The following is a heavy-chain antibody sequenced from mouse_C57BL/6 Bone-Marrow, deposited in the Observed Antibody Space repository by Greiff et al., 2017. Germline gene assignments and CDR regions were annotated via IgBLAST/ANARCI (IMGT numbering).Heavy chain of an antibody. D-gene: IGHD3-2*02. CDR3: AKTAQATDGVAY. V-gene: IGHV1-69*01. CDR1: GYTFTSYW. J-gene: IGHJ3*01. CDR2: IDPSDSYT. Sequence: VKLQQPGAELVMPGASVKLSCKASGYTFTSYWMHWVKQRPGQGLEWIGEIDPSDSYTNYNQKFKGKSTLTVDKSSSTAYMQLSSLTSEDSAVYYCAKTAQATDGVAYWGQGTLGTVSA.